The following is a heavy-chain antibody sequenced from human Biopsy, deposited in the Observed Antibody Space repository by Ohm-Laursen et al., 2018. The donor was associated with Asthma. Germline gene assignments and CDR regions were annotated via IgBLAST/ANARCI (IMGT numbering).Heavy chain of an antibody. Sequence: SLRLSCAASGFVFSQCGMHWVRQGPGKGLEWVALVSSDGHNKYYEDSVKGRFTISRDNSRNRLYLQINRLTVEDSTVYFCARQSGQDYGDSSGFDIWGQGTKVAVSS. V-gene: IGHV3-30*03. CDR3: ARQSGQDYGDSSGFDI. CDR1: GFVFSQCG. D-gene: IGHD3-22*01. CDR2: VSSDGHNK. J-gene: IGHJ3*02.